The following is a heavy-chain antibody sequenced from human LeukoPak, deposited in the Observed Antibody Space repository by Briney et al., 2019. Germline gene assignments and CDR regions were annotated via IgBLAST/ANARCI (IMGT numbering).Heavy chain of an antibody. V-gene: IGHV3-20*04. J-gene: IGHJ6*04. Sequence: GGSLRLSCAASGFTFDDFGMGWVRQAPGKGLEWVSGMNWSGTGTGYADSVKGRFTISRDNSKNSLYLQMNSLRAEDTALYYCVKDHSRLSALGWNSPGVWGKGTTVTVSS. CDR2: MNWSGTGT. CDR3: VKDHSRLSALGWNSPGV. CDR1: GFTFDDFG. D-gene: IGHD3-3*01.